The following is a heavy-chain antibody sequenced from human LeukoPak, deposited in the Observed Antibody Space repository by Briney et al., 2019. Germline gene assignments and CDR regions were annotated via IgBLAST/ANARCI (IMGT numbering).Heavy chain of an antibody. CDR2: ISSSSSYI. V-gene: IGHV3-21*01. Sequence: PGGSLRLSCAASGFTFSNYSMNWVRQAPGKGLEWVSSISSSSSYIYYADSVKGRFTISRDNAKNSLYLQMNSLRAEDTAVYYCARDEADSSTDDAFDIWGQGTMVTVSS. CDR3: ARDEADSSTDDAFDI. J-gene: IGHJ3*02. D-gene: IGHD3-22*01. CDR1: GFTFSNYS.